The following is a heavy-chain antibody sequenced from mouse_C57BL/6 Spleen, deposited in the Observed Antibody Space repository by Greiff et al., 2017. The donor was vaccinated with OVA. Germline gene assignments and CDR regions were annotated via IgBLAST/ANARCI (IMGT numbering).Heavy chain of an antibody. CDR1: GYSITSGYY. J-gene: IGHJ4*01. CDR3: VTDGYYVGYYAMDY. Sequence: EVKLMESGPGLVKPSQSLSLTCSVTGYSITSGYYWNWIRQFPGNKLEWMGYISYDGSNNYNPSLKNRISITRDTSKNQFFLKLNSVTTEDTATYYCVTDGYYVGYYAMDYWGQGTSVTVSS. V-gene: IGHV3-6*01. CDR2: ISYDGSN. D-gene: IGHD2-3*01.